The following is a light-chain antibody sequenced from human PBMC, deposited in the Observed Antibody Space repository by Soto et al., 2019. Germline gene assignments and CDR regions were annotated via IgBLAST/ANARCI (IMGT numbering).Light chain of an antibody. CDR3: QQYKNWPL. J-gene: IGKJ5*01. CDR1: QSVSSN. Sequence: EIVLTQSPGTVSLSPGERATLSCRASQSVSSNLAWYQQKPGQAPRLLIYGASTRATGIPVRFSGSGFGTEFTLTISSLQSEDFAVYYCQQYKNWPLFGQGTRLENK. CDR2: GAS. V-gene: IGKV3-15*01.